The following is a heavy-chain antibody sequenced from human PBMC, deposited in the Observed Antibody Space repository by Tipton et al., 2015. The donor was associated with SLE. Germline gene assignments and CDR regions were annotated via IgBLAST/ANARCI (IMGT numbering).Heavy chain of an antibody. V-gene: IGHV3-74*01. D-gene: IGHD4-11*01. J-gene: IGHJ4*02. CDR1: GFNFNIYW. CDR2: INSDGSGT. CDR3: ARDGIQTVTLDF. Sequence: SLRLSCAASGFNFNIYWMHWVRRVPGKGLFWVSRINSDGSGTSYADSVKGRFTISRDNAKNTVYLHMNSLRAEDTAVYYCARDGIQTVTLDFWGQGNLLTVSS.